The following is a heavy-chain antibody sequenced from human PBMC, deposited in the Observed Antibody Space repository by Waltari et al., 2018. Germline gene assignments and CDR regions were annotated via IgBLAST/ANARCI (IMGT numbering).Heavy chain of an antibody. D-gene: IGHD4-17*01. J-gene: IGHJ6*02. CDR3: ARDLNGDYELMDV. CDR1: GGSISRLNW. CDR2: IYHSGST. Sequence: QVQLQESGPGLVKPSGTLSHTCAVSGGSISRLNWWSWVRQPPGKGLEWIGEIYHSGSTNYNPSLKSRVTISVDKSKNQFSLKLSSVTAADTAVYYCARDLNGDYELMDVWGQGTTVTVSS. V-gene: IGHV4-4*02.